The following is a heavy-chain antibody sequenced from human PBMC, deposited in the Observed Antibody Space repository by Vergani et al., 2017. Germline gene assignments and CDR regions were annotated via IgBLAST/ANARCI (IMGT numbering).Heavy chain of an antibody. CDR3: AKGQLGYCSSTSCYNWFDP. CDR2: MNPNSGNT. CDR1: GYTFTSYY. Sequence: QVQLVQSGAEVKKPGASVKVSCKASGYTFTSYYMHWVRQAPGQGLEWMGWMNPNSGNTGYAQKFQGRVTMTRNTSISTAYMELSSLRSADTAVYYCAKGQLGYCSSTSCYNWFDPWGQGTLVTVSS. D-gene: IGHD2-2*01. V-gene: IGHV1-8*02. J-gene: IGHJ5*02.